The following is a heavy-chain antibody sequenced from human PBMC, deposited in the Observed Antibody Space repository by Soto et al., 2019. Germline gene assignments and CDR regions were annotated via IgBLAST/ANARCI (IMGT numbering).Heavy chain of an antibody. J-gene: IGHJ4*02. CDR3: AKDPPRGLQLVVGDF. CDR1: GYSFTDFY. CDR2: INPNTGDT. D-gene: IGHD4-17*01. Sequence: QVHLVQSGAEVKKPGASVKVSCKASGYSFTDFYMHWVRQAPGQGLEWLGWINPNTGDTDYAQIFQGRVSLTRDTSTSTAYMEMTRLTSDDTAVYYCAKDPPRGLQLVVGDFWGQGTLVTVSS. V-gene: IGHV1-2*02.